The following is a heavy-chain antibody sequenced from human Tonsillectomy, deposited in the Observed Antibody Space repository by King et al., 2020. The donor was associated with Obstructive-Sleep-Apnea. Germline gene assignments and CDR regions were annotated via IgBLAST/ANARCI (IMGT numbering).Heavy chain of an antibody. CDR1: GFTVSSNY. V-gene: IGHV3-53*04. Sequence: QLVQSGGGLVQPGGSLRLSCAASGFTVSSNYMSWVRQAPGKGLEWVSVIYSGGSTYYADSVKGRFTISRHNSKNTLYLQMNSLRAEDTAVYYCARVQSSSRTYYFDYWGQGTLVTVSS. J-gene: IGHJ4*02. CDR3: ARVQSSSRTYYFDY. CDR2: IYSGGST. D-gene: IGHD6-13*01.